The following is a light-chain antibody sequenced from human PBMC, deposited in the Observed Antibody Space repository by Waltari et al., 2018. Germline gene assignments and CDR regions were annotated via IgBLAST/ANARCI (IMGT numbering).Light chain of an antibody. CDR1: QSVSNN. CDR2: GAS. V-gene: IGKV3-15*01. J-gene: IGKJ5*01. CDR3: QQYNNWPPIT. Sequence: EIVMTQSPATLSVSPGDRATLSCRASQSVSNNLAWYQQKPGQAPRLLVYGASTRATGIPARFSGSGSGTEFTLAISSLQSEDFAVYYCQQYNNWPPITFGPGTRLEIK.